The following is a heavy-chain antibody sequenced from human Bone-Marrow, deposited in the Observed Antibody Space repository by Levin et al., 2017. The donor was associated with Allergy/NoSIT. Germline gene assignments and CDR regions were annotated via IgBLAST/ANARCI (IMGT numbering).Heavy chain of an antibody. CDR2: IHHSGTT. V-gene: IGHV4-31*03. CDR3: ARGRRRGDYVFDY. Sequence: SQTLSLPCTVSGDSIRSDGYFWSWIRQLPGKGLEYIGYIHHSGTTYFNPSLKSRVSISRDTSKNELSLKVRSVTAADTAVYYCARGRRRGDYVFDYWGQGTLVTVSS. J-gene: IGHJ4*02. CDR1: GDSIRSDGYF. D-gene: IGHD4-17*01.